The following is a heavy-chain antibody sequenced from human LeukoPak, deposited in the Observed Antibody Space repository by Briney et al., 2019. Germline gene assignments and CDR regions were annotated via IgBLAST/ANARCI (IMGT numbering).Heavy chain of an antibody. D-gene: IGHD3-10*01. V-gene: IGHV3-30*02. CDR1: GFTVGSYG. Sequence: PGGSLRLSCAASGFTVGSYGMHWVRQAPGKGLEWVAVISYDGSNKYYADSVKGRFTISRDNSKNTLYLQMNSLRVEDTAVYYCAKDRGITMVLQYFQHWGQGTLVTVSS. CDR2: ISYDGSNK. J-gene: IGHJ1*01. CDR3: AKDRGITMVLQYFQH.